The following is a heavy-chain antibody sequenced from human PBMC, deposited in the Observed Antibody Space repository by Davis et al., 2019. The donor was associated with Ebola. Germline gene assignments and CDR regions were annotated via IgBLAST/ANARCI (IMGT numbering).Heavy chain of an antibody. V-gene: IGHV1-2*02. J-gene: IGHJ6*03. CDR1: GYTFTGYY. CDR3: ARATYQLLHPHPRYYYMDV. CDR2: INPNSGGT. Sequence: ASVKVSCKASGYTFTGYYMHWVRQAPGQGLEWMGWINPNSGGTNYAQKFQGRVTMTRDTSISTAYMELSRLRTEDTAVYYCARATYQLLHPHPRYYYMDVWGKGTTVTVSS. D-gene: IGHD2-2*01.